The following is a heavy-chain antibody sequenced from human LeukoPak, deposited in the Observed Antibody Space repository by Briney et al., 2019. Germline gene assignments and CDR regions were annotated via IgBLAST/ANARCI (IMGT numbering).Heavy chain of an antibody. CDR2: INPSDGST. CDR3: AKDLVPAAIVEGPVDY. V-gene: IGHV1-46*01. CDR1: GYTFTSYY. D-gene: IGHD2-2*01. Sequence: ASVKVSCKASGYTFTSYYIHWVRQAPGQGLEWMGIINPSDGSTSYAQKFQGRLTMTRDMSTSTVYMELSSLRAEDTAVYYCAKDLVPAAIVEGPVDYWGQGTLVTVSS. J-gene: IGHJ4*02.